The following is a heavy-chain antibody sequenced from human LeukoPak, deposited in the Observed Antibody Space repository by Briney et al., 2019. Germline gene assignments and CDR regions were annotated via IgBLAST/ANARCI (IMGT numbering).Heavy chain of an antibody. CDR3: ARGGGMVAATIDY. CDR1: GGSIIIYS. D-gene: IGHD2-15*01. CDR2: VYYSGST. J-gene: IGHJ4*02. Sequence: PETMSLTSTVSGGSIIIYSWSWIRQPPGKGLEWIGYVYYSGSTNYNPSLKSRVTISVDTSKNQFSLKLSSVTAADTAVYYCARGGGMVAATIDYWGQGTLVTVSS. V-gene: IGHV4-59*01.